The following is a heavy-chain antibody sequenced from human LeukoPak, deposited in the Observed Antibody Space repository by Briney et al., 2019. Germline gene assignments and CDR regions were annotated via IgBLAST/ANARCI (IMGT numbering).Heavy chain of an antibody. CDR1: GGSINSHY. V-gene: IGHV4-59*11. J-gene: IGHJ4*02. Sequence: SETLSLTCTVSGGSINSHYWSWIRQPPGKALEWIGYVSYSGSTNYNPSPKSRVTISVDTSKNQFSLKLSSVTAADTALYYCAAQTWVQLWSIDYWGRGTLVTVSS. D-gene: IGHD5-24*01. CDR2: VSYSGST. CDR3: AAQTWVQLWSIDY.